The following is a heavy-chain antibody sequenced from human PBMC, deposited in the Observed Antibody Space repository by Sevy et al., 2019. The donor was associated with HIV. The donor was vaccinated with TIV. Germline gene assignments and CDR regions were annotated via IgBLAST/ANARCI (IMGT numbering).Heavy chain of an antibody. CDR2: ISWNSGSI. CDR1: GFTFDDYT. CDR3: TREGFEEAFDI. V-gene: IGHV3-9*01. D-gene: IGHD3-10*01. J-gene: IGHJ3*02. Sequence: GGSLRLSCAASGFTFDDYTLHWVRQAPGKGLEWVSGISWNSGSIGYADSVKGRFTISRVNAKNSLYLQMNSLRAEDTALYCCTREGFEEAFDIWGQGTMVTVSS.